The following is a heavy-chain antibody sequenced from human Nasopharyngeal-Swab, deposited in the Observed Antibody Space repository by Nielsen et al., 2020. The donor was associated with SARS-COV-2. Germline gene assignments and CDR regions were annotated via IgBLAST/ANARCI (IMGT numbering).Heavy chain of an antibody. CDR1: GGSISSSSYY. J-gene: IGHJ5*02. CDR2: IYYSGST. Sequence: SETLSLTCTVSGGSISSSSYYWGWIRQPPGKGLEGIGSIYYSGSTYYNPSLKSRVTISVDTSKNQFSLKLSSVTAADTAVYYCARPTYYDFWSGYYTGAWFDPWGQGTLVTVSS. D-gene: IGHD3-3*01. V-gene: IGHV4-39*01. CDR3: ARPTYYDFWSGYYTGAWFDP.